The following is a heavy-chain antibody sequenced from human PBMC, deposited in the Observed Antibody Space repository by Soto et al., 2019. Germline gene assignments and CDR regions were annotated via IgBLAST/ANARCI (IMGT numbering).Heavy chain of an antibody. D-gene: IGHD5-12*01. Sequence: RLSCAASGFTFSSYGMHWVRQAPGKGLEWVAVISYDGSNKYYADSVKGRFTISRDNSKNTLYLQMNSLRAEDTAVYYCAKEGATYYYYYGMHXWGQVTTVTAS. J-gene: IGHJ6*02. V-gene: IGHV3-30*18. CDR3: AKEGATYYYYYGMHX. CDR2: ISYDGSNK. CDR1: GFTFSSYG.